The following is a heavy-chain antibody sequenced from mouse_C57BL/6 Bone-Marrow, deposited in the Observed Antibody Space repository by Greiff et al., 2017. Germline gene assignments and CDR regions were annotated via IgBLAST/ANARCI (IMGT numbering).Heavy chain of an antibody. CDR2: IYPGSGNT. V-gene: IGHV1-76*01. J-gene: IGHJ4*01. CDR1: GYTFTDYY. CDR3: ARRGVMDY. Sequence: VKLVESGAELVRPGASVKLSCKASGYTFTDYYINWVKQRPGQGLEWIARIYPGSGNTYYNEKFKGKATLTAEKSSSTAYMQLSSLTSEDSAVYFCARRGVMDYWGQGTSVTVSS.